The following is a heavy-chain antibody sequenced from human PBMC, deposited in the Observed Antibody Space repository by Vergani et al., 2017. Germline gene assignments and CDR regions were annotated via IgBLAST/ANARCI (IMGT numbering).Heavy chain of an antibody. Sequence: QLQLQESSPGLVTPSETLSITCTVSGGSISSYYWSWIRQPPGKGLEWIGYIYYSGSTNYNPSLKSRVTISVDTSKNQFSLKLSSVTAADTAVYYCARVRYSSSYPSFDYWGQGTLVTVSS. V-gene: IGHV4-59*01. CDR1: GGSISSYY. CDR2: IYYSGST. J-gene: IGHJ4*02. D-gene: IGHD6-13*01. CDR3: ARVRYSSSYPSFDY.